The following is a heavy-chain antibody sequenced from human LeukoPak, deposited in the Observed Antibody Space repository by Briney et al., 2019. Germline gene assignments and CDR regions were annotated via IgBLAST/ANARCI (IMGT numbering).Heavy chain of an antibody. CDR1: GFTFDDYA. CDR3: AKGLVGSSIADFFDY. Sequence: GRSLRLSSAASGFTFDDYAMHWVRQAPGRGLEWVSGISWNSGSIGYADSVKGRFTISRDNAKNSLYLQMNSLRGEDMALYYCAKGLVGSSIADFFDYWGQGILVTVSS. D-gene: IGHD6-6*01. J-gene: IGHJ4*02. CDR2: ISWNSGSI. V-gene: IGHV3-9*03.